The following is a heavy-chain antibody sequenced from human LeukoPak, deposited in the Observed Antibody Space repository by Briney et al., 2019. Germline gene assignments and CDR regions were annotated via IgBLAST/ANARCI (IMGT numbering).Heavy chain of an antibody. CDR3: TREDRPFCPFAY. CDR2: ISHDGTT. Sequence: SETLSLTCGVSGGSIDITNYWSWVRQAPGKGLEWIGEISHDGTTNYNPSLRSRVAMSLDRANNQFSLSLTFVTAADTAVYYCTREDRPFCPFAYWGQGVLVTVSS. D-gene: IGHD3-22*01. CDR1: GGSIDITNY. V-gene: IGHV4-4*02. J-gene: IGHJ4*02.